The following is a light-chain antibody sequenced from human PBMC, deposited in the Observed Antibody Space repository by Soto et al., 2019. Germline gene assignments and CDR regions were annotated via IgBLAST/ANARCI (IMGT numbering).Light chain of an antibody. Sequence: EIVMTQSPATLSVSPGERATLSCRASQSVSFNLAWYQQKPGQAPRLLIYSASVRATGIPARFSGSGSGTDFTLTISSLQSEDFAVYYCQQYNNWPSLTFGGGTKVEIK. CDR3: QQYNNWPSLT. V-gene: IGKV3-15*01. CDR2: SAS. J-gene: IGKJ4*01. CDR1: QSVSFN.